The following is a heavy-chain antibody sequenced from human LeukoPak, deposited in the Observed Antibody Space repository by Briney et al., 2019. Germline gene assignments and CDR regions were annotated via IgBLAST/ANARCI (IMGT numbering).Heavy chain of an antibody. J-gene: IGHJ4*02. Sequence: SQTLSLTCAISGDSVSSNSAAWNWIRQSPSRGLEWLGRTYCRSKWYNDYAVSVKSRITINPDTSKNQFSLQLNSVTPEDTAVYFCARARLHHNYGSGTSFDYWGQGTLVTVSS. D-gene: IGHD3-10*01. CDR2: TYCRSKWYN. V-gene: IGHV6-1*01. CDR3: ARARLHHNYGSGTSFDY. CDR1: GDSVSSNSAA.